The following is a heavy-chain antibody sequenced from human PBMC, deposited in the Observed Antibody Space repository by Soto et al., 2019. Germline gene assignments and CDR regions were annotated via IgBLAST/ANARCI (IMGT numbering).Heavy chain of an antibody. D-gene: IGHD3-3*01. CDR2: IYYSGST. J-gene: IGHJ6*02. CDR3: AITPTSRSYYDFWSGYYTTDYYYGMDV. CDR1: GGSISSSSYY. V-gene: IGHV4-39*01. Sequence: SETLSLTCTVSGGSISSSSYYWGWIRQPPGKGLEWIGSIYYSGSTYYNPSLKSRVTISVDTSKNQFSLKLSSVTAADTAVYYCAITPTSRSYYDFWSGYYTTDYYYGMDVWGQGTTVTVSS.